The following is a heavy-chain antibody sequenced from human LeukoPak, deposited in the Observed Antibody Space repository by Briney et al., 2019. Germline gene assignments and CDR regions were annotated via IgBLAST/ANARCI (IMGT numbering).Heavy chain of an antibody. CDR1: GFTFSSYW. Sequence: PGGSLRLSCAASGFTFSSYWMSWVRQAPGKGLEWVANIKQDGSEKYYVDSVKGRFTISRDNAKNSLYLQMNSLRAEDTAAYYCANHGSGPYYYYYGMDVWGKGTTVTVSS. D-gene: IGHD3-10*01. V-gene: IGHV3-7*03. J-gene: IGHJ6*04. CDR2: IKQDGSEK. CDR3: ANHGSGPYYYYYGMDV.